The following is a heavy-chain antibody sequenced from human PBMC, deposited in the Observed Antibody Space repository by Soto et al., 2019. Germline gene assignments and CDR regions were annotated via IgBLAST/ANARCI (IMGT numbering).Heavy chain of an antibody. CDR2: IYWAEDK. D-gene: IGHD5-12*01. CDR3: ANRLRGDAYYFDY. Sequence: QITFKESGPTLVKPTQTLTLTCTVAVFSLSTRGVAVGWIRQPPGKALEGLALIYWAEDKCYTPSLKSRLTITEDTSKNQVVLTMTNMDPVDTATYYCANRLRGDAYYFDYLGQGTLGTGSS. CDR1: VFSLSTRGVA. V-gene: IGHV2-5*02. J-gene: IGHJ4*02.